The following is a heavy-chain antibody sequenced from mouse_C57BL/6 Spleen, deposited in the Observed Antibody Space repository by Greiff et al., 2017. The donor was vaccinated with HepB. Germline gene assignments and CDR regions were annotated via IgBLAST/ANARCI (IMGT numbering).Heavy chain of an antibody. CDR3: AREAQLGRGFAY. J-gene: IGHJ3*01. Sequence: LQQPGAELVRPGSSVKLSCKASGYTFTSYWMHWVKQRPIQGLEWIGNIDPSDSETHYNQKFKDKATLTVDKSSSTAYMQLSSLTSEDSAVYYCAREAQLGRGFAYWGQGTLVTVSA. CDR1: GYTFTSYW. D-gene: IGHD4-1*02. CDR2: IDPSDSET. V-gene: IGHV1-52*01.